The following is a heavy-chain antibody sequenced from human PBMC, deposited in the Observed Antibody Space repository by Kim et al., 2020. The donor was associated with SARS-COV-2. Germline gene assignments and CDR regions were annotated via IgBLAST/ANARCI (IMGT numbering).Heavy chain of an antibody. J-gene: IGHJ4*02. CDR3: ARGKVVYCSSTSCSPQTTVTTSPYDY. CDR1: GGSFSGYY. Sequence: SETLSLTCAVYGGSFSGYYWSWIRQPPGKGLEWIGEINHSGSTNYNPSLKSRVTISVDTSKNQFSLKLSSVTAADTAVYYCARGKVVYCSSTSCSPQTTVTTSPYDYWGQGTLVTVSS. D-gene: IGHD2-2*01. V-gene: IGHV4-34*01. CDR2: INHSGST.